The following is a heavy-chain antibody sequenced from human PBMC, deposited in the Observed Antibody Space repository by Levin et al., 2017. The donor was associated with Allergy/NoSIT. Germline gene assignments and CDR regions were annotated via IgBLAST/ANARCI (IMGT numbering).Heavy chain of an antibody. Sequence: PSETLSLTCAVSGGSISSGGYSWSWIRQPPGKGLEWIGNIYLSGSTNDNPSLKSRVTMSVDRSRNQFSLKLSYVTAADTTVYYCARVAGYSYGYYFDYWGPGTLVTVSS. D-gene: IGHD5-18*01. CDR1: GGSISSGGYS. J-gene: IGHJ4*02. CDR3: ARVAGYSYGYYFDY. CDR2: IYLSGST. V-gene: IGHV4-30-2*01.